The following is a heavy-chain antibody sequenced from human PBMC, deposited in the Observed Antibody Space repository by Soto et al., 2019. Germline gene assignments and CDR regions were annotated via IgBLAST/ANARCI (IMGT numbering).Heavy chain of an antibody. J-gene: IGHJ4*02. D-gene: IGHD3-16*02. V-gene: IGHV3-23*01. CDR3: AKGDYVWGSYRYTVDY. Sequence: GESLKISCAASGFTFSSYAMSWVRQAPGKGLEWVSAISGSGGSTYYADSVKGRFTISRDNSKNTLYLQMNSLRAEDTAVYYCAKGDYVWGSYRYTVDYWGQGTLVTVSS. CDR2: ISGSGGST. CDR1: GFTFSSYA.